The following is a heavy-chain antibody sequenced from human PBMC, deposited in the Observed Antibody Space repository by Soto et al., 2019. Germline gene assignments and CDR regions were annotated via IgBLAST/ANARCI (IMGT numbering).Heavy chain of an antibody. CDR2: IRSKAYGGTT. Sequence: GGSLRLSCTASGFTFGDYAMSWFRQAPGKGLEWVGFIRSKAYGGTTEYAASVKGRFTISRDDSKSIAYLQMNSLKTEDTAVYYCTRDLNSDFWSGYYSYYYMDVWGKGTTVTVSS. CDR3: TRDLNSDFWSGYYSYYYMDV. V-gene: IGHV3-49*03. CDR1: GFTFGDYA. J-gene: IGHJ6*03. D-gene: IGHD3-3*01.